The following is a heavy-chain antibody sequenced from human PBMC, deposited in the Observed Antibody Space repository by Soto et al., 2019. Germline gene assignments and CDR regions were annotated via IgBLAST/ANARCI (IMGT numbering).Heavy chain of an antibody. D-gene: IGHD3-10*01. CDR3: ARARRGAPCYYTMDL. J-gene: IGHJ6*02. V-gene: IGHV3-23*01. CDR1: GFTFSSYA. CDR2: ISGSGGIT. Sequence: GGSPRLSCIASGFTFSSYAMTWVRQVPGKGLEWVSDISGSGGITYYADSVKGRFTISRDNSKNTLNLQMNSLRADDTAVYYCARARRGAPCYYTMDLWGQGTTVTVSS.